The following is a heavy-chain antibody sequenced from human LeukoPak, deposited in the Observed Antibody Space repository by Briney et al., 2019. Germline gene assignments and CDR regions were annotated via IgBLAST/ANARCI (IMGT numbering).Heavy chain of an antibody. CDR2: IFYTGST. CDR3: ARVMKVRGITFFGMDV. J-gene: IGHJ6*02. V-gene: IGHV4-59*01. Sequence: SETLSLTCTVSGGSSSTYYWSWIRQPPGKGLEWIGYIFYTGSTAYNSSLESRVTISVDSSENQVSLRLNSVTAADTAVYYCARVMKVRGITFFGMDVWGQGTTVTVSS. CDR1: GGSSSTYY. D-gene: IGHD3-10*01.